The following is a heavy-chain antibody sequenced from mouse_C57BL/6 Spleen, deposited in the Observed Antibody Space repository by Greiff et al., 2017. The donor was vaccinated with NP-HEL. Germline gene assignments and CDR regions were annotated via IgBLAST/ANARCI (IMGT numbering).Heavy chain of an antibody. J-gene: IGHJ3*01. CDR1: GYTFTDYN. CDR2: INPNNGGT. Sequence: EVQLQQSRPELVKPGASVKIPCKASGYTFTDYNMDWVKQSHGKSLEWIGDINPNNGGTIYNQKFKGKATLTVDKSSSTAYMELRSLTSEDTAVYDCARGGYYYGSSYGFAYWGQGTLVTVSA. CDR3: ARGGYYYGSSYGFAY. V-gene: IGHV1-18*01. D-gene: IGHD1-1*01.